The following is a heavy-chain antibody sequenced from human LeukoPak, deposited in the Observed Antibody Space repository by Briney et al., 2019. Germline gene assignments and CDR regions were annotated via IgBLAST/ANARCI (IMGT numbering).Heavy chain of an antibody. CDR2: IYHSGST. D-gene: IGHD3-3*01. CDR3: ARDRHDDFWSAAPHPWFDP. V-gene: IGHV4-38-2*02. CDR1: GYSISSGYY. Sequence: SETLSLTCTVSGYSISSGYYWGWIRQPPGKGLEWIGSIYHSGSTYYNPSLKSRVTISVDTSKNQFSLKLSSVTAADTAVYYCARDRHDDFWSAAPHPWFDPWGQGTLVTVSS. J-gene: IGHJ5*02.